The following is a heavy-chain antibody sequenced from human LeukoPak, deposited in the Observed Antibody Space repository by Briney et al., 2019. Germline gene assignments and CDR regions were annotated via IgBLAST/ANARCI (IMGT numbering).Heavy chain of an antibody. V-gene: IGHV4-59*08. CDR3: ARRGSGSYYGGLDY. J-gene: IGHJ4*02. D-gene: IGHD1-26*01. CDR2: IYYSGST. CDR1: GGSISSYY. Sequence: NPSETLSLTCTVSGGSISSYYWSWIRQPPGKGLEWIGYIYYSGSTNYNPSLKSRVTISVDTPKNQFSLKLSSVTAADTAVYYCARRGSGSYYGGLDYWGQGTLVTVSS.